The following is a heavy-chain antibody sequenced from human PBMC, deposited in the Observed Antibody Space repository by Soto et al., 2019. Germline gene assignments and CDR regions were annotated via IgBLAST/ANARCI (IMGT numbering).Heavy chain of an antibody. J-gene: IGHJ4*02. Sequence: GGSLRLSCAASGFTFSSYAMSWVRQAPGKGLEWVSAISGSGGSTYYADSVKGRFTISRDNSKNTLYLQMNSLRAEDTAVYYCAKDARAGIAAAGTVGYYFDYWGQGTLVTVSS. CDR1: GFTFSSYA. V-gene: IGHV3-23*01. CDR3: AKDARAGIAAAGTVGYYFDY. CDR2: ISGSGGST. D-gene: IGHD6-13*01.